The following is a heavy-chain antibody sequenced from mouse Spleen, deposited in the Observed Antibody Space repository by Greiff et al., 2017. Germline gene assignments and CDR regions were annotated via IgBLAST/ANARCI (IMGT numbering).Heavy chain of an antibody. V-gene: IGHV5-12-1*01. Sequence: EVQLVESGGGLVKPGGSLKLSCAASGFAFSSYDMSWVRQTPEKRLEWVAYISSGGGSTYYPDTVKGRFTISRDNAKNTLYLQMSSLKSEDTAMYYCARHFAYWGQGTLVTVSA. CDR3: ARHFAY. CDR2: ISSGGGST. CDR1: GFAFSSYD. J-gene: IGHJ3*01.